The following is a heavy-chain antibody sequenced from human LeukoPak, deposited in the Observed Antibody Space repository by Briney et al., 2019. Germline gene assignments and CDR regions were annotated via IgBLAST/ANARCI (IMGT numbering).Heavy chain of an antibody. J-gene: IGHJ4*02. CDR2: IYDSGRT. Sequence: SETLSLTCTVSGGSMSSYYWSWLRQPPGKGLEWIGYIYDSGRTDYNPSLKSRVTISIDTSNNQFSLKLTSVTPADTAVYYCAGVVRNYFDYWGQGTLVTVSS. D-gene: IGHD1-26*01. CDR3: AGVVRNYFDY. CDR1: GGSMSSYY. V-gene: IGHV4-59*01.